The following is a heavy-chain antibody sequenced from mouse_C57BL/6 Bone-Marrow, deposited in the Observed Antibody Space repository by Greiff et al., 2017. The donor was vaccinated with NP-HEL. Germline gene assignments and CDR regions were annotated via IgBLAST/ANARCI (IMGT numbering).Heavy chain of an antibody. D-gene: IGHD1-1*01. CDR1: DSEVFPIAY. CDR3: AREDYYGSSYDGFAY. J-gene: IGHJ3*01. V-gene: IGHV15-2*01. Sequence: VQLQQSGSELRSPGSSVKLSCKDFDSEVFPIAYMSWVRQKPGHGFEWIGGILPSIGRTIYGEKFEDKATLDADTLSNTAYLELNSLTSEDSAIYYCAREDYYGSSYDGFAYWGQGTLVTVSA. CDR2: ILPSIGRT.